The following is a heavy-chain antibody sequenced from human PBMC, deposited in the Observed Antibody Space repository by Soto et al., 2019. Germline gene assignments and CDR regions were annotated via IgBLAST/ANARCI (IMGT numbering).Heavy chain of an antibody. CDR1: GGSIDSRYW. J-gene: IGHJ4*02. Sequence: PSETLALTCAVYGGSIDSRYWWSWVRQSPGKGLEWIGEIYHSGSTNYNPSLKSRVTISVDKSKNQFSLNLSSVTAADTAVYYCARDQNGSGNYYTRYFDYWGQGTLVTVS. V-gene: IGHV4-4*02. CDR2: IYHSGST. D-gene: IGHD3-10*01. CDR3: ARDQNGSGNYYTRYFDY.